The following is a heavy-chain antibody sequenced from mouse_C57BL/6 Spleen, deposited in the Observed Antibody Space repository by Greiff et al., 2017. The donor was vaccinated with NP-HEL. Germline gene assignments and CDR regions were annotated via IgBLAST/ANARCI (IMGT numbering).Heavy chain of an antibody. CDR3: ARRPGYSQYYYAMDY. V-gene: IGHV1-61*01. Sequence: QVQLQQPGAELVRPGSSVKLSCKASGYTFTSYWMDWVKQRPGQGLEWIGNIYPSDSETHYNQKFKDKATLTVDKSSSTAYMQLSSLTSEDSAVYYCARRPGYSQYYYAMDYWGQGTSVTVSS. CDR2: IYPSDSET. CDR1: GYTFTSYW. D-gene: IGHD2-3*01. J-gene: IGHJ4*01.